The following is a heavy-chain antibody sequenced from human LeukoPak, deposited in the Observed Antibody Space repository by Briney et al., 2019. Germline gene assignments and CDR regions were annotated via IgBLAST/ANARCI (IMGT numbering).Heavy chain of an antibody. Sequence: GGSLRLSCAASGFTFSSYWMHWVRQAPGRRLVWVSRIKSDGTITTYADSVKGRFTISRDNAKNTLYLQMNSLRDEDTAVYFCVRDVRFVVFDSWGQGTMVTVSS. CDR3: VRDVRFVVFDS. D-gene: IGHD2-21*01. J-gene: IGHJ3*02. CDR2: IKSDGTIT. V-gene: IGHV3-74*01. CDR1: GFTFSSYW.